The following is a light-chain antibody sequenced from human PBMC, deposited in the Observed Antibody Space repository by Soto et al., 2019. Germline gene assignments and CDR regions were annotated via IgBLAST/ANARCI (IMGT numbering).Light chain of an antibody. Sequence: DIVMTQSPLSLPVTPGEPASISCRSSESLLHSNGYNYLDWYLQKPGQSPQLLIFLGSNRASGVPDRFSGSGSGTDFTLKISRVEAEDVGVSYCMQALQTPWTFGQGTKVDI. CDR3: MQALQTPWT. J-gene: IGKJ1*01. V-gene: IGKV2-28*01. CDR2: LGS. CDR1: ESLLHSNGYNY.